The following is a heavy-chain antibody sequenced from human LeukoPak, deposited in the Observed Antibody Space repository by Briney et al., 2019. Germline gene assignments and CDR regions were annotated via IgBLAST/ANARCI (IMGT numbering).Heavy chain of an antibody. CDR3: ARDFRCGGDRPPCAFDI. Sequence: ASVKVSCKASGYTFTGYYMHWVRQAPGQGLEWMGWVNPNSGGTNYAQKFQGRVTMTRDTSISTAYMELSRLRSDDTAVYYCARDFRCGGDRPPCAFDIWGQGTMVTVSS. D-gene: IGHD2-21*02. V-gene: IGHV1-2*02. J-gene: IGHJ3*02. CDR1: GYTFTGYY. CDR2: VNPNSGGT.